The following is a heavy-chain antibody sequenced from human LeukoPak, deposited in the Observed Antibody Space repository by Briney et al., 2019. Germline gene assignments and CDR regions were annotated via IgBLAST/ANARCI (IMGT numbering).Heavy chain of an antibody. V-gene: IGHV3-21*01. Sequence: GGSLRLSCEASGFTFSSCRMTWVRQAPGKGLEWVSSISSSSSYIYYADSLTARFTISRDNAKTSLYLQMNSLPAEATAVYYCARQAASSSSSGFDSWAQRTLVTVSS. J-gene: IGHJ5*01. D-gene: IGHD6-6*01. CDR1: GFTFSSCR. CDR2: ISSSSSYI. CDR3: ARQAASSSSSGFDS.